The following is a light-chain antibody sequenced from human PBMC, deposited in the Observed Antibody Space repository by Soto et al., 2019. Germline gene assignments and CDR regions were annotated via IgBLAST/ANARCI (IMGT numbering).Light chain of an antibody. CDR3: LSYATGSTWV. V-gene: IGLV2-14*01. CDR2: DLN. Sequence: QSALTQPASVSGSPGQSVTISCTGTSSDVGAYNYVSWYQHHPGKAPKLMIYDLNNRPSGISDRFSGSKSVNTASLTISGLQAEDEADYYCLSYATGSTWVFGGGTKLNVL. J-gene: IGLJ3*02. CDR1: SSDVGAYNY.